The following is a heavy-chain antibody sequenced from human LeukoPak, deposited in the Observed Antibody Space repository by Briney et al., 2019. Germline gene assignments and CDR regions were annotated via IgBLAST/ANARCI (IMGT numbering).Heavy chain of an antibody. J-gene: IGHJ4*02. D-gene: IGHD3-10*01. Sequence: SETLSLTCSVSGSSITSVSYWAWIRQPPEKGLEWIGSLSHSGATYYNPSLTSRLSTSVDTSNNRFSLTLRSVTAADTAVYYCARVGSSSSHYDFWGPGTLVTISS. CDR2: LSHSGAT. CDR1: GSSITSVSY. CDR3: ARVGSSSSHYDF. V-gene: IGHV4-38-2*02.